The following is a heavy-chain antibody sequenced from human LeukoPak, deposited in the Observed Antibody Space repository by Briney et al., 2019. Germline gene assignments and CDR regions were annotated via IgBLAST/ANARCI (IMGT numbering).Heavy chain of an antibody. CDR1: GGSISSYY. CDR3: ARSSLADYVWGSYRFNWFDP. CDR2: IYYSGST. D-gene: IGHD3-16*02. V-gene: IGHV4-59*01. Sequence: SETLSLTCTVSGGSISSYYWSWIRQPPGKGLEWSGYIYYSGSTNYNPSLKSRVTISVDTSKNQFSLKLSSVTAADTAVCYCARSSLADYVWGSYRFNWFDPWGQGTLVTVSS. J-gene: IGHJ5*02.